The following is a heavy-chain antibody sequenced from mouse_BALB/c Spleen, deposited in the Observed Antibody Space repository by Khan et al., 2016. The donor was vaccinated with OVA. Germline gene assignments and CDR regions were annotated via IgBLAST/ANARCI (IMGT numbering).Heavy chain of an antibody. D-gene: IGHD1-1*01. J-gene: IGHJ2*01. CDR3: DEVYGGDFDY. V-gene: IGHV3-2*02. CDR1: GYSITSDYV. CDR2: ISYSGNT. Sequence: EVQLVESGPGLVKPSQSLSLTCTVTGYSITSDYVWNWIRQLPGNKLEWMGFISYSGNTNYNPSLKSRISITRDTSKNQFFLQLNSVTTEDTAAYYYDEVYGGDFDYWGQGTTLTVSS.